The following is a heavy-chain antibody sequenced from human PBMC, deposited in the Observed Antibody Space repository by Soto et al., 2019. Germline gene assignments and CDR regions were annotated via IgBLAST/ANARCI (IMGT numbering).Heavy chain of an antibody. CDR2: INPNSGGT. J-gene: IGHJ6*02. CDR1: GYTFTGYY. Sequence: ASVKVSCKASGYTFTGYYMHWVRQAPGQGLELMGWINPNSGGTNYAQKFQGWVTMTRDTSISTAYMELSRLRSDDTAVYYCARGGDFGVVYYYYGMDVWGQGTTVTVSS. D-gene: IGHD3-3*01. CDR3: ARGGDFGVVYYYYGMDV. V-gene: IGHV1-2*04.